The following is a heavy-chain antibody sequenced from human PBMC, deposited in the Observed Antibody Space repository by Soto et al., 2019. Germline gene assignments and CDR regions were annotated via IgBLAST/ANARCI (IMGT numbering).Heavy chain of an antibody. J-gene: IGHJ5*02. CDR1: GYTFTSYA. CDR2: INAGNGNT. D-gene: IGHD6-13*01. Sequence: QVQLVQSGAEVKKPGASVKVSCKASGYTFTSYAMHWVRQAPGQRLEWMGWINAGNGNTKYSQKFQGRVTITRDTSASTAYMELSSLRSEDTAVYYCARAIRDYSSSWSPSNWWFDPWGQGTLVTVSS. V-gene: IGHV1-3*01. CDR3: ARAIRDYSSSWSPSNWWFDP.